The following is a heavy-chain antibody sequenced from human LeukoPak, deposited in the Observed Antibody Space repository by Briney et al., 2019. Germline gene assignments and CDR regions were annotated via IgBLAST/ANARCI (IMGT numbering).Heavy chain of an antibody. D-gene: IGHD2-2*01. CDR2: ISAYNGNT. CDR1: GYTFTSYG. CDR3: ARAAAPLDWFDP. Sequence: ASVKVSCKASGYTFTSYGISWVRQAPGQGLEWMGWISAYNGNTNYAQKLQGRVTMTTDTSTSTAYMELRSLRSDDTAVYCCARAAAPLDWFDPWGQGTLVTVSS. V-gene: IGHV1-18*01. J-gene: IGHJ5*02.